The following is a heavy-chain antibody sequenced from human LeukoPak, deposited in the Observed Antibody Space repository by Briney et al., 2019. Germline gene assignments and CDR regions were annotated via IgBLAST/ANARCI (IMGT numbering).Heavy chain of an antibody. V-gene: IGHV4-34*01. CDR3: ARGVDYYGV. CDR2: INHSGGT. CDR1: GGSFSGYS. Sequence: SETXSLTXAVYGGSFSGYSWNWIRQPPVKGLEWIGEINHSGGTNYNPSLKSRVTISVDTSKKQFSLKLSSVTAADTAVYYCARGVDYYGVWGQGTLVTVSS. D-gene: IGHD3-10*01. J-gene: IGHJ4*02.